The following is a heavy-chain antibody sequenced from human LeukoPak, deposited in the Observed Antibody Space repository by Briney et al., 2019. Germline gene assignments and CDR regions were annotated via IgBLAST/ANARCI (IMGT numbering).Heavy chain of an antibody. J-gene: IGHJ4*02. CDR2: IIPIFGTA. V-gene: IGHV1-69*13. D-gene: IGHD3-22*01. CDR3: ASSRHYYDSSGYYPIDY. Sequence: SVKVSCKASGYTFTDYYMHWVRQAPGQGLEWMGGIIPIFGTANYAQKFQGRVTITADESTSTAYMELSSLRSEDTAVYYCASSRHYYDSSGYYPIDYWGQGTLVTVSS. CDR1: GYTFTDYY.